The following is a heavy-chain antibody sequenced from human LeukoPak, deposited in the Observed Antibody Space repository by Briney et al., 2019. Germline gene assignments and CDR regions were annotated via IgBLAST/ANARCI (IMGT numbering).Heavy chain of an antibody. Sequence: GSSVKVSCKASGGTFSSYAISWVRQAPGQGLEWMGRIIPIFGTANYAQKFQGRVTITTDESTSTAYMELSSLRSEDTAVYYCARDTLSTVGASPFDYWGQGTLVTVSS. CDR1: GGTFSSYA. CDR2: IIPIFGTA. CDR3: ARDTLSTVGASPFDY. D-gene: IGHD1-26*01. V-gene: IGHV1-69*05. J-gene: IGHJ4*02.